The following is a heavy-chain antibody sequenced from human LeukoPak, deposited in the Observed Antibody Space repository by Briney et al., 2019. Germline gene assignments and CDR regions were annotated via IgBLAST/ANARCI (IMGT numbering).Heavy chain of an antibody. J-gene: IGHJ4*02. CDR3: ARGVGYNFFDS. V-gene: IGHV3-66*01. Sequence: SGGSLRLSCAASGFTVSSNYMSWVRQAPGKGLEWVSVFYADGSTYYADSAKGRFTISRDNSKNTLYLQMNSLRAEDTAVYYCARGVGYNFFDSWGQGTLVTVSS. CDR1: GFTVSSNY. D-gene: IGHD5-24*01. CDR2: FYADGST.